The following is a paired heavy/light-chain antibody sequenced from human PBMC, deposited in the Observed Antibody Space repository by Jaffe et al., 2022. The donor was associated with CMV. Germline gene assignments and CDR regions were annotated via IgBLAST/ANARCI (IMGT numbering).Heavy chain of an antibody. CDR1: GFTFSSYS. J-gene: IGHJ6*03. CDR3: ARDSPGWQLVPTRYYYYYMDV. Sequence: EVQLVESGGGLVKPGGSLRLSCAASGFTFSSYSMNWVRQAPGKGLEWVSSISSSSSYIYYADSVKGRFTISRDNAKNSLYLQMNSLRAEDTAVYYCARDSPGWQLVPTRYYYYYMDVWGKGTTVTVSS. D-gene: IGHD6-6*01. V-gene: IGHV3-21*01. CDR2: ISSSSSYI.
Light chain of an antibody. CDR2: GKN. CDR1: SLRSYY. CDR3: NSRDSSGNLVV. J-gene: IGLJ2*01. V-gene: IGLV3-19*01. Sequence: SSELTQDPAVSVALGQTVRITCQGDSLRSYYASWYQQKPGQAPVLVIYGKNNRPSGIPDRFSGSSSGNTASLTITGAQAEDEADYYCNSRDSSGNLVVFGGGTKLTVL.